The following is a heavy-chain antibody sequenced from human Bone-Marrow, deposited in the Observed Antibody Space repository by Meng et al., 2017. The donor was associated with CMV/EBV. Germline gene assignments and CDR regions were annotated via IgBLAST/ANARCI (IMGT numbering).Heavy chain of an antibody. V-gene: IGHV3-73*01. Sequence: GESLKISCAASGFTFSGSAMHWVRQASGKGLEWVGRIRSKANSYATACAASVKGRFTISRDDSKNTAYLQMNSLKTEDTAVYYCTRYGGSGPWGQGTLVTVSS. J-gene: IGHJ5*02. D-gene: IGHD4-23*01. CDR3: TRYGGSGP. CDR2: IRSKANSYAT. CDR1: GFTFSGSA.